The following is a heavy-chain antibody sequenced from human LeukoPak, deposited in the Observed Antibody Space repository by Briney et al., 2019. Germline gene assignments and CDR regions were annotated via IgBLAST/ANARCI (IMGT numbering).Heavy chain of an antibody. CDR1: GYTFSGYY. D-gene: IGHD3-10*01. Sequence: ASVKVSCKASGYTFSGYYMHWVRQAPGQGVEWMGRINPNSGGTNYAQKFQGRVTMTRDTSIGTAYMELSSLTSDDPAVFYCARDGANKVRGVHYYYMDAWGKGTTVTVSS. CDR3: ARDGANKVRGVHYYYMDA. V-gene: IGHV1-2*06. J-gene: IGHJ6*03. CDR2: INPNSGGT.